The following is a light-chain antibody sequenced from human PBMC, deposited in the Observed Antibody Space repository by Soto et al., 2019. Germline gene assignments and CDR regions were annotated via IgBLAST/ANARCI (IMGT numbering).Light chain of an antibody. CDR2: YDS. CDR3: QVWDSSSVHLWV. Sequence: SYELTQPPSVSVAPGKTARITCGGNNIGSKSVHWYQQKPGQAPVLVIYYDSDRPSGIPERFSGSNSGNTATLTISRVEAGDEADYYCQVWDSSSVHLWVFGGGTKLTV. V-gene: IGLV3-21*04. CDR1: NIGSKS. J-gene: IGLJ3*02.